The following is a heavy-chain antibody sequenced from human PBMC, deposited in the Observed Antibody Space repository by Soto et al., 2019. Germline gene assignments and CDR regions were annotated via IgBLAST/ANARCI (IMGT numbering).Heavy chain of an antibody. CDR2: ISSSSSYI. D-gene: IGHD2-15*01. CDR1: GFTFSSYS. J-gene: IGHJ3*02. Sequence: PGGSLRLSCAASGFTFSSYSMNWVRQAPGKGLEWVSSISSSSSYIYYADSVKGRFTISRDNAKNSLYLQMNSLRAEDTAVYYCARDLLTYEAFYIWGQGTMVTVS. V-gene: IGHV3-21*01. CDR3: ARDLLTYEAFYI.